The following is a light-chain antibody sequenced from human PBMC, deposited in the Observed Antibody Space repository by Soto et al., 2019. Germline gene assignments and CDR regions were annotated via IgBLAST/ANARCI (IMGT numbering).Light chain of an antibody. CDR3: QQYYSSPT. CDR2: WAS. Sequence: DIVMTQSPDSLAVSLGERATINCKSSQSVLYSSNNKNYLAWYQQKPGQPPKLLMHWASTRESGVPDRISGSGSGKDFTLTISSLQAEDVAVYYCQQYYSSPTFGQGTKVEIK. J-gene: IGKJ1*01. CDR1: QSVLYSSNNKNY. V-gene: IGKV4-1*01.